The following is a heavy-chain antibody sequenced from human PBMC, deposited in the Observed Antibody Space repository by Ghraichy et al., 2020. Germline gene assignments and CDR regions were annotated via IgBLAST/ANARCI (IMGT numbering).Heavy chain of an antibody. J-gene: IGHJ4*02. CDR3: AIGPQWLVHVYFDH. V-gene: IGHV4-61*02. D-gene: IGHD6-19*01. Sequence: SETLSLTCTVSGGSISSGSYYWSWIRQPAGKGLEWIGRIYTSGSPNYNPSLKSRVTISVDTSKNQFSLKLSSVTAADTAVYYWAIGPQWLVHVYFDHWGQGTLVTVSS. CDR1: GGSISSGSYY. CDR2: IYTSGSP.